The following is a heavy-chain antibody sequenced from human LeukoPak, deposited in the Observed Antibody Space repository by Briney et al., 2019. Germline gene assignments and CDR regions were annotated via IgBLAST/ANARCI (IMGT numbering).Heavy chain of an antibody. V-gene: IGHV4-38-2*01. Sequence: PSETLSLTCSVSGYSFTSGHYWGWIRQPPGKGLEWIVNIYHTGSAHYNPSLKSRVTISVDTSKNQFSLKLSSVTAADTAVYYCARYCTSTTCILRGFDYWGQGTLVTVPP. J-gene: IGHJ4*02. D-gene: IGHD2-2*01. CDR3: ARYCTSTTCILRGFDY. CDR2: IYHTGSA. CDR1: GYSFTSGHY.